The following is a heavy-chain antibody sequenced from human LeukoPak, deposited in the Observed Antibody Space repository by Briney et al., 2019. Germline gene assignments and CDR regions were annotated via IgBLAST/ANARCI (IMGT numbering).Heavy chain of an antibody. Sequence: GGSLRLSCAASGFTFTTYWMSWVRQAPGKGLEWVANIKQDGTEKYYVDSVKGRFTISRDNAKNSLYLQMNSLRAEDTAVYYCAKDPDCTSGICYTFFDYWGQGTLVTVSS. J-gene: IGHJ4*02. CDR1: GFTFTTYW. CDR2: IKQDGTEK. V-gene: IGHV3-7*03. CDR3: AKDPDCTSGICYTFFDY. D-gene: IGHD2-8*01.